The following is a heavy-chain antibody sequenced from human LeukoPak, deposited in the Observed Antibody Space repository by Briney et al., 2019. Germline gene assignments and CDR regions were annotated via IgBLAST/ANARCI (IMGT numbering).Heavy chain of an antibody. CDR1: GFTFSSYW. V-gene: IGHV3-7*03. J-gene: IGHJ6*02. D-gene: IGHD3-16*01. Sequence: GGSLRLSCAASGFTFSSYWMNWARQAPGKGLEWVASINHNGNVNYYVDSVKGRFTISRDNAKNSLYLQMSNLRAEDTAVYSCARGGGLDVWGHGATVTVSS. CDR2: INHNGNVN. CDR3: ARGGGLDV.